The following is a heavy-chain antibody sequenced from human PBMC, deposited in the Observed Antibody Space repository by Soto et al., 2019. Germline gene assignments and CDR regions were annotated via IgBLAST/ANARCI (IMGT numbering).Heavy chain of an antibody. D-gene: IGHD2-2*01. CDR3: ASDSTSWNDY. J-gene: IGHJ4*02. V-gene: IGHV3-23*01. Sequence: PGGSLRLSCAASGFTFSSYAMSWVRQAPGKGLEWVSGISGSGRITKYADSVKGRFTTSRDNAKNSLYLQMNSLRAEDTAVYYCASDSTSWNDYWGQGTLVTVSS. CDR2: ISGSGRIT. CDR1: GFTFSSYA.